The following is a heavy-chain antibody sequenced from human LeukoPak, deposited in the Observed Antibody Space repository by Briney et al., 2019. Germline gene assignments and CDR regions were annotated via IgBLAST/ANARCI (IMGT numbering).Heavy chain of an antibody. J-gene: IGHJ5*02. Sequence: GGSLRLSCAASGFTFSSYSMNWVRQAPGKGLEWVSSISSSSSYIYYADSAKGRFTISRDNAKNSLYLQMNSLRAEDTAVYYCARERQERISSWYGSADGVDPWGQGTLVTGSS. CDR3: ARERQERISSWYGSADGVDP. CDR1: GFTFSSYS. D-gene: IGHD6-13*01. CDR2: ISSSSSYI. V-gene: IGHV3-21*01.